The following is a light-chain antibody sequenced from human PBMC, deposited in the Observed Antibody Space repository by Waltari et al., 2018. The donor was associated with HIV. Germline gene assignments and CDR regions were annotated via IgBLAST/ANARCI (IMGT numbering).Light chain of an antibody. Sequence: VLTQPPSVSLAPGQTARTTCGGSSIGSNRVHWYQQKPGQAPVLVVSDDSDRPSGVPERFSGSKSGNTATLTISRVEAGDEADYYCQVWYSLTDPVVFGGGTKLTVL. CDR3: QVWYSLTDPVV. CDR1: SIGSNR. CDR2: DDS. V-gene: IGLV3-21*02. J-gene: IGLJ2*01.